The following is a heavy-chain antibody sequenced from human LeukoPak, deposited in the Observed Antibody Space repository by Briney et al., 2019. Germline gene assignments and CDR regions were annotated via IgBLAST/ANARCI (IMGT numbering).Heavy chain of an antibody. CDR2: IKEDGSEK. CDR1: GFTFSTYW. V-gene: IGHV3-7*03. Sequence: PGGSLRLSCAASGFTFSTYWMSWVRQAPGKGLEWVANIKEDGSEKYYGDSVKGRFTISRDNAKNSLYLEMNSPRVEGTALYYCAKESVQAAPLYGVDGWGQGTQVTVSS. CDR3: AKESVQAAPLYGVDG. J-gene: IGHJ4*02. D-gene: IGHD2-2*01.